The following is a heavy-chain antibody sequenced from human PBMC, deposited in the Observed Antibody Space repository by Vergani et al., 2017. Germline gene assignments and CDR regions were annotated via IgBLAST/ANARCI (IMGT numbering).Heavy chain of an antibody. CDR3: ARGGYSSGYELDY. CDR2: ISWNSGSI. V-gene: IGHV3-9*01. Sequence: EVQLVESGGGLVQPGRSLRLSCAASGFTFDDYAMHWVRQAPGKGLEWVSGISWNSGSIGYADSVKGRFTISRDNAKNSLYLQMNSLRAEDTAVYYCARGGYSSGYELDYWGQGTLVTVSS. CDR1: GFTFDDYA. J-gene: IGHJ4*02. D-gene: IGHD6-19*01.